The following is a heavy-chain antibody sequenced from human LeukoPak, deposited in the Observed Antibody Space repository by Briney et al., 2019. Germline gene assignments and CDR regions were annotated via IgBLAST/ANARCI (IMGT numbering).Heavy chain of an antibody. CDR3: ARQDYDSSGYYSLNYFDY. CDR1: GGSISSSSYY. J-gene: IGHJ4*02. V-gene: IGHV4-39*01. CDR2: IYYSGST. D-gene: IGHD3-22*01. Sequence: SETLSLTCTVSGGSISSSSYYWGWIRQPPGKGLEWIGSIYYSGSTYYNPSLKSRVTMSVDTSKNQFSLKLSSVTAADTAVYYCARQDYDSSGYYSLNYFDYWGQGTLVTVSS.